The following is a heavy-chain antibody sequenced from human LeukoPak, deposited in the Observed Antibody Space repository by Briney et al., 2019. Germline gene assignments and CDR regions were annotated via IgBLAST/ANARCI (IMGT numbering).Heavy chain of an antibody. CDR2: VYYTGTT. CDR3: AGSSSSAISDASYYFFDS. D-gene: IGHD3-16*01. J-gene: IGHJ4*02. V-gene: IGHV4-39*01. Sequence: TSETLSLTCTVSGDSIRGGSSYWGWIRQPPGKGLEWIGSVYYTGTTLDNPSLQSRVTISVDTSKNQFSLRLTSVTAADTAVYFCAGSSSSAISDASYYFFDSWGQGTLVTVSS. CDR1: GDSIRGGSSY.